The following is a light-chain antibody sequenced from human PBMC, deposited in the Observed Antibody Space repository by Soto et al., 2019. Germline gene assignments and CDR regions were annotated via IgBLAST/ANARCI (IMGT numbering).Light chain of an antibody. J-gene: IGLJ1*01. Sequence: QSALTQPASVSGSPGQSITISCTGASSDVGLYDFVSWYQHHPGKAPKLLIFEVSYRPSGVSRRFSGARSGNTASLTISGLQAEDEADYYCNSYTRFSTYGFGTGTKVTVL. CDR3: NSYTRFSTYG. CDR2: EVS. V-gene: IGLV2-14*01. CDR1: SSDVGLYDF.